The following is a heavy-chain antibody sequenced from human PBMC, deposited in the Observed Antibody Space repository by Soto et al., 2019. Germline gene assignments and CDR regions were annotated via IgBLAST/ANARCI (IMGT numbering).Heavy chain of an antibody. D-gene: IGHD5-18*01. V-gene: IGHV1-18*01. CDR3: ATPLVYSYGFDY. J-gene: IGHJ4*02. CDR1: GYTFTSYG. Sequence: QVQLVQSGAEVKKPGASVKVSCKASGYTFTSYGISWVRQAPGQGLEWMGWISAYNGDTNYAQKLQGRVTMPTDTSTSTAYMELRRRRSEDTAVYCCATPLVYSYGFDYWGAGTLVTVYS. CDR2: ISAYNGDT.